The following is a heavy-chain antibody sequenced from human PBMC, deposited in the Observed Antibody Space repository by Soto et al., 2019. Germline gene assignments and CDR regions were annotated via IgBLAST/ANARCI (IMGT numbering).Heavy chain of an antibody. Sequence: SETLSLTCTVSGGSISDISYCWGWIRQPPGKGLQWIGCMFYSGATYYNPSLKNRVTLSVDTSNNEFSLKLVSVTAPDTAVYYCARHKSGSDWLDPWGQGXLVTVYS. CDR3: ARHKSGSDWLDP. D-gene: IGHD2-15*01. J-gene: IGHJ5*02. V-gene: IGHV4-39*01. CDR2: MFYSGAT. CDR1: GGSISDISYC.